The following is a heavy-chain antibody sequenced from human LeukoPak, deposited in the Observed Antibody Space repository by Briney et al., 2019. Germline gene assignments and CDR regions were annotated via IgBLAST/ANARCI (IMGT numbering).Heavy chain of an antibody. CDR1: GFIFSNYA. Sequence: PGGPLRLSCAASGFIFSNYAMSWVRQAPGKGLEWVSAIGGRDGGTYYADSVKGRFTVSRDDPKTTLYLQMNTLRVEDTAVYYCAKWGDYDILTGYYDSDYWGPGTLVTASS. D-gene: IGHD3-9*01. V-gene: IGHV3-23*01. CDR3: AKWGDYDILTGYYDSDY. J-gene: IGHJ4*01. CDR2: IGGRDGGT.